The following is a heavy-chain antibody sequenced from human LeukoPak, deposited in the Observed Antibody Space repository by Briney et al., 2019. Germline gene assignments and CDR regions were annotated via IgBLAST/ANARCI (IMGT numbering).Heavy chain of an antibody. CDR1: GRSFSGDY. CDR2: INHSGRT. CDR3: AREGFGELSHFDY. Sequence: SETLSLTCVVYGRSFSGDYWSWIRQPPGRGLEWIGEINHSGRTNYNPSLKSRVTISVDTSKNQFSLKLSSVTAADTAVYYCAREGFGELSHFDYWGQGTLVTVSS. V-gene: IGHV4-34*01. J-gene: IGHJ4*02. D-gene: IGHD3-10*01.